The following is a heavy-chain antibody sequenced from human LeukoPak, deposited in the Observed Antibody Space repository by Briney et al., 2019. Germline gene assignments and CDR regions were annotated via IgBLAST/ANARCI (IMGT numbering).Heavy chain of an antibody. J-gene: IGHJ6*03. CDR1: GYTFTSYY. CDR2: INPSGGST. Sequence: GASVKVSCKASGYTFTSYYMHWVRQAPGQGLEWMGIINPSGGSTSYAQKFQGRVTMTRDMSTSTVYMELSSLRSDDTAVYYCARMTTVTRRYMDVWGKGTTVTISS. V-gene: IGHV1-46*01. CDR3: ARMTTVTRRYMDV. D-gene: IGHD4-17*01.